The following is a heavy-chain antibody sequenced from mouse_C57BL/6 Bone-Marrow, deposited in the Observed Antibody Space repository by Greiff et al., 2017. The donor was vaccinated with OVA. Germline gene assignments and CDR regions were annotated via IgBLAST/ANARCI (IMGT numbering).Heavy chain of an antibody. CDR2: IRSKSNNYAT. CDR1: GFSFNTYA. D-gene: IGHD2-1*01. Sequence: GGGLVQPKGSLKLSCAASGFSFNTYAMNWVRQAPGKGLEWVARIRSKSNNYATYYADSVKDRFTISRDDSESMLYLQMNNLKTEDTAMYYCVRHPLNYDYWGQGTTLTVSS. J-gene: IGHJ2*01. CDR3: VRHPLNYDY. V-gene: IGHV10-1*01.